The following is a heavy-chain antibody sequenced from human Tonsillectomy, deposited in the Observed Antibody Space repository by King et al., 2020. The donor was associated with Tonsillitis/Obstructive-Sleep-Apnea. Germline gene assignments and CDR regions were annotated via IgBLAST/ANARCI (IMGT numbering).Heavy chain of an antibody. J-gene: IGHJ5*02. D-gene: IGHD3-3*01. CDR2: ISGSGGST. CDR3: AKVNGGWDFWSGYYSNWFDP. CDR1: GFTFSSYA. V-gene: IGHV3-23*04. Sequence: VHLVESGGGLVQPGGSLRLSCAASGFTFSSYAMSWVRQAPGKGLEWVSVISGSGGSTYYADSVKGRFTISRDNSKNTLYLQMNSLRAEDTAVYYCAKVNGGWDFWSGYYSNWFDPWGQGTLCTVSS.